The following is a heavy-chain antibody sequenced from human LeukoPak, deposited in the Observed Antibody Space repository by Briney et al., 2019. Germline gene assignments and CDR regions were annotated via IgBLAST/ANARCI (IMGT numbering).Heavy chain of an antibody. CDR2: IYYSGST. D-gene: IGHD6-6*01. V-gene: IGHV4-39*07. CDR3: AKEREYSSSSGVNWFDP. CDR1: GGSISSSSYY. J-gene: IGHJ5*02. Sequence: SETLSLTCTVSGGSISSSSYYWGWIRQPPGKGLEWFGSIYYSGSTYYNPSLKSRVTISVDTSKNQFSLKLSSVTAADTAVYYCAKEREYSSSSGVNWFDPWGQGTLVTVSS.